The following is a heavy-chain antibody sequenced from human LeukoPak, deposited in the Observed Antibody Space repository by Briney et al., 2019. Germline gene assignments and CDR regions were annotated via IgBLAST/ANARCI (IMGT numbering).Heavy chain of an antibody. J-gene: IGHJ5*02. CDR3: ARVPPRWYYDSSGYKPFDP. Sequence: ASVKVSCKASGYTFTSYGISWVRQAPGQGLEWMGWISAYNGNTNYAQKLQGRVTMTTDTTTSTAYMELRSLRSDDTAVYYCARVPPRWYYDSSGYKPFDPWGQGTLVTVSS. V-gene: IGHV1-18*01. D-gene: IGHD3-22*01. CDR2: ISAYNGNT. CDR1: GYTFTSYG.